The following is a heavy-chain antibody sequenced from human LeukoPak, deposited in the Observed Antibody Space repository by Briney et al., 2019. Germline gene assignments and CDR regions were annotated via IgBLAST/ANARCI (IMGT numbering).Heavy chain of an antibody. CDR1: GFTFSSYA. CDR2: ISYDGRNK. Sequence: PGRSLRLSCAASGFTFSSYAMHWVRQAPGKGLEWVAVISYDGRNKYYADSVKGRFTISRDNSKNTLYLQMNSLRAEDTAVYYCARESGLVRGVYYYYGMDVWGQGTTVTVSS. CDR3: ARESGLVRGVYYYYGMDV. D-gene: IGHD3-10*01. J-gene: IGHJ6*02. V-gene: IGHV3-30*04.